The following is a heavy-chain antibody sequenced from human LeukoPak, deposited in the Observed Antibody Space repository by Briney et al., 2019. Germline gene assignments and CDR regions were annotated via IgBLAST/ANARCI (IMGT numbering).Heavy chain of an antibody. CDR1: GFTVSNNY. CDR3: AKRYCGGAACYSMD. CDR2: IYSGGNT. V-gene: IGHV3-53*01. J-gene: IGHJ4*02. D-gene: IGHD2-15*01. Sequence: PGGSLRLSCAASGFTVSNNYMSWVRQAPGKGLEWVSVIYSGGNTYYADSVKGRFTISRDNPKNTLYLQMNGLRAEDTAIYYCAKRYCGGAACYSMDWGQGTLVTASS.